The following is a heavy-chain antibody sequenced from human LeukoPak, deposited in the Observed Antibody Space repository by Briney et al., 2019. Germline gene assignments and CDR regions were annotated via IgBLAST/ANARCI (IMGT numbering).Heavy chain of an antibody. Sequence: ASVKVSCKASGYTFTSYYMHWVRQAPGQRLEWMGCINTGNGNTKYSQEFQGRVTITRDTSASTAYMELSSLRSEDLAVYYCARGAKFRSYGSGTYYSSLPFDPWGQGTLVTVSS. V-gene: IGHV1-3*03. D-gene: IGHD3-10*01. J-gene: IGHJ5*02. CDR2: INTGNGNT. CDR3: ARGAKFRSYGSGTYYSSLPFDP. CDR1: GYTFTSYY.